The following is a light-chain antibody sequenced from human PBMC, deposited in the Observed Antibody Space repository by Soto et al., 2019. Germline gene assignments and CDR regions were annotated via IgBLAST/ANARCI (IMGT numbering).Light chain of an antibody. J-gene: IGKJ5*01. CDR3: QKRSNWPIT. CDR2: GES. Sequence: EIVLTQSPGTLSFSPGDSATLTCMASQSVSSSYLAWFQQKTGQAPRLLIYGESTRATGIPDRFSGSGSGTELTLTISRLQSEDFAVYYCQKRSNWPITFGQGTRLEIK. CDR1: QSVSSSY. V-gene: IGKV3D-20*02.